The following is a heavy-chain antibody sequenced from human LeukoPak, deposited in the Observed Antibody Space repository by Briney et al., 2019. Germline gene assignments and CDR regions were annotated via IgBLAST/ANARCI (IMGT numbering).Heavy chain of an antibody. CDR3: ASLDFPHYFDC. D-gene: IGHD2/OR15-2a*01. J-gene: IGHJ4*02. V-gene: IGHV4-39*02. CDR1: GVSISSSSYF. CDR2: IYYTGST. Sequence: SETLSLTSTGSGVSISSSSYFWVWIRQPPGKGLEWIGSIYYTGSTYYSPSLKSRVTISVDTSKNHFSLKLSSVTAAHTAVYYCASLDFPHYFDCWGQGTLVTVSS.